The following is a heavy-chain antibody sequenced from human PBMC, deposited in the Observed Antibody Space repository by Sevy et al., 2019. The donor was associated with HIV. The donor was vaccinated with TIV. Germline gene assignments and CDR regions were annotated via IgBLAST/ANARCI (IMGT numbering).Heavy chain of an antibody. Sequence: SETLSLTCTVSGGSISSYYWSWIRQPPGKGLEWIGYIYYSGSTNYNPSLKSRVTISVDTSKNQFSLKRSSVTAADTAVYYCARDFDPMHCSGGSCYGPQGWFDPWGQGTLVTVSS. CDR1: GGSISSYY. V-gene: IGHV4-59*13. J-gene: IGHJ5*02. CDR3: ARDFDPMHCSGGSCYGPQGWFDP. CDR2: IYYSGST. D-gene: IGHD2-15*01.